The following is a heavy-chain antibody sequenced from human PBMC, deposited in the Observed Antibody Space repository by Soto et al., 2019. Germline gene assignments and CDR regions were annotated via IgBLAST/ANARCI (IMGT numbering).Heavy chain of an antibody. CDR1: GFTFSSYA. CDR3: GRTSIYYYDSSGYYSY. V-gene: IGHV3-30-3*01. CDR2: ISYDGSNK. D-gene: IGHD3-22*01. J-gene: IGHJ4*02. Sequence: QVQLVESGGGVVQPGRSLRLSCAASGFTFSSYAMHWVRQAPGKGLEWVAVISYDGSNKYYADSVKGRFTISRDNSKNTLYLQMNSLRAEDTAVYYCGRTSIYYYDSSGYYSYWGQGTLVTVSS.